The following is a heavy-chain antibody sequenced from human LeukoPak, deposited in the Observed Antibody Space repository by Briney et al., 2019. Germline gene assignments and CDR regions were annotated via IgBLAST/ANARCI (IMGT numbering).Heavy chain of an antibody. CDR3: ARSPYSSGWYGA. D-gene: IGHD6-19*01. CDR2: INHSGST. CDR1: GGSFSGYY. J-gene: IGHJ4*02. V-gene: IGHV4-34*01. Sequence: SETLSLTCAVYGGSFSGYYWSWIRQPPGKGLEWIGEINHSGSTNYNPSLKSRVTISVDTSKNQFSLKLSSVTAADTAVYYCARSPYSSGWYGAWGQETLVTVSS.